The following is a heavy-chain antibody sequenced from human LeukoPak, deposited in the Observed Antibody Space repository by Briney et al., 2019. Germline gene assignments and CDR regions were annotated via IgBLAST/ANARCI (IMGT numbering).Heavy chain of an antibody. CDR2: FYPEDGET. V-gene: IGHV1-24*01. CDR3: ATVSRDYYYDSSGYGSPFDY. J-gene: IGHJ4*02. CDR1: GYTLTELS. D-gene: IGHD3-22*01. Sequence: ASVKVSCKVSGYTLTELSMHWLRQAPGKGLEWMGGFYPEDGETIYAQKFQGRVTVTEDTSTDTAYMELSSLRSEDTAVYYCATVSRDYYYDSSGYGSPFDYWGQGTLVTVSS.